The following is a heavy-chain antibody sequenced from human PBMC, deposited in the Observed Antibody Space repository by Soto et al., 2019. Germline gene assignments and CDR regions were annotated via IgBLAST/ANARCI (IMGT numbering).Heavy chain of an antibody. J-gene: IGHJ4*02. CDR1: GGSISSGGYS. D-gene: IGHD5-12*01. V-gene: IGHV4-30-2*01. CDR2: IYHSGST. CDR3: AAGGGLPRYY. Sequence: SETLSLTCAVSGGSISSGGYSWSWIRQPPGKGLEWIGYIYHSGSTYSNPSLKSRVTISVDRSKNQFSLKLSSVTAADTAVYYCAAGGGLPRYYWGQGTLVTVSS.